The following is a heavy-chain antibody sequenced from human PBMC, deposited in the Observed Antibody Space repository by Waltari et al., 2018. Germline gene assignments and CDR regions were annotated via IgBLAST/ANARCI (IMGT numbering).Heavy chain of an antibody. CDR2: INPNSGGT. D-gene: IGHD4-17*01. CDR3: ARDLDYGARGYFDL. V-gene: IGHV1-2*02. CDR1: GYTFTGYY. J-gene: IGHJ2*01. Sequence: QVQLVQSGAEVKTPGASVKVSCKASGYTFTGYYMHWVPPAPGQGLEWMGWINPNSGGTNYAQKFQGRVTMTTDTSISTAYMELSRLRSDDTAVYYCARDLDYGARGYFDLWGRGTLVTVSS.